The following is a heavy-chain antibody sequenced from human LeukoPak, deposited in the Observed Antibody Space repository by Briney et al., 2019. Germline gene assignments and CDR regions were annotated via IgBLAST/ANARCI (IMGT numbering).Heavy chain of an antibody. Sequence: GGSLRLSCAASGFTFSSYAMSWVRQAPGKGLEWVSAISGSGGSTYYADSVKGRFTISRDNSKNTLYLQMNSLRAEDTAVYYCAKDLTMAIVVVVAAPSFDYWGQGTLVTVSS. V-gene: IGHV3-23*01. CDR3: AKDLTMAIVVVVAAPSFDY. CDR2: ISGSGGST. D-gene: IGHD2-15*01. J-gene: IGHJ4*02. CDR1: GFTFSSYA.